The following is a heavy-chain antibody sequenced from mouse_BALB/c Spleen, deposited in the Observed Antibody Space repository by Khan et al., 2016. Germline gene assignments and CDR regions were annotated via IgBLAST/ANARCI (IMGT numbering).Heavy chain of an antibody. V-gene: IGHV2-9*02. CDR3: ARGGEMGPFDY. CDR1: GFSLTSYG. D-gene: IGHD4-1*01. Sequence: QVQLKESGPGLVAPAQSLSITCTVSGFSLTSYGVHWVRQPPGQGLEWLGVIWAGGSTNYNSALMSRLSISQDNSKSPVFLKMNSLQTDDTAMYYCARGGEMGPFDYWGQGNALTVSS. CDR2: IWAGGST. J-gene: IGHJ2*01.